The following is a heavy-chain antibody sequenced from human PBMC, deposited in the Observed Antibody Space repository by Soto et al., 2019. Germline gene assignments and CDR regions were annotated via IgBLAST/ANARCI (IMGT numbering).Heavy chain of an antibody. V-gene: IGHV1-3*01. J-gene: IGHJ5*02. D-gene: IGHD1-26*01. Sequence: ASGKVSCKASGDIFTNFALHWVRQAPGQGLEWMGRINAANGNIEYSQRFQGRVTMTRDTSASTAYMEVSSLGYEDTAVYYCARRSRDGDGTCDRWCQGTLVTV. CDR2: INAANGNI. CDR3: ARRSRDGDGTCDR. CDR1: GDIFTNFA.